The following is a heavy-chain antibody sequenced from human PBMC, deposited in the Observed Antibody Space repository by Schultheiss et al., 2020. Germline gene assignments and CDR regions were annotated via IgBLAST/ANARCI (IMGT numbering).Heavy chain of an antibody. D-gene: IGHD3-16*02. CDR2: ISWNSGSI. Sequence: GGSLRLSCAASGFTFDDYAMHWVRQAPGKGLEWVSGISWNSGSIGYADSVKGRFTISRDNAKNSLYLQMNSLRAEDTALYYCAKDTGPYDYIWGSYRPFDYWVQGTLVTVSS. J-gene: IGHJ4*02. CDR3: AKDTGPYDYIWGSYRPFDY. CDR1: GFTFDDYA. V-gene: IGHV3-9*01.